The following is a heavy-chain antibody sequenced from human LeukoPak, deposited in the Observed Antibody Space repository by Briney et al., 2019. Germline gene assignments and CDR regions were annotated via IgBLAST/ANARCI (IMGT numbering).Heavy chain of an antibody. CDR2: VYYSGTT. CDR1: GASISSYY. V-gene: IGHV4-59*01. CDR3: ARYGGTGYSSSWYYFDF. J-gene: IGHJ4*02. Sequence: SETLSLTCTVSGASISSYYWSWIRQPPGKGLEWIGYVYYSGTTNYNPSLKSRVTISMDTSKNQFSLKLSSVTAADTAVYYCARYGGTGYSSSWYYFDFWGQGTLVTVSS. D-gene: IGHD6-13*01.